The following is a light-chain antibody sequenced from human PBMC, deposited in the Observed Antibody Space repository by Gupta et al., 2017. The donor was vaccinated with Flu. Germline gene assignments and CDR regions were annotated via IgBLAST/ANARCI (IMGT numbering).Light chain of an antibody. Sequence: GPLFLSPGERATPPCRARQSFWRRYLAWYQQKPGPAPRLLIYCASSRATCIPDRFSGSGSGTEFTLPISRLEPEDFAVYYCQQDGSSPHTFGGGTKVEIK. V-gene: IGKV3-20*01. CDR3: QQDGSSPHT. CDR1: QSFWRRY. CDR2: CAS. J-gene: IGKJ4*01.